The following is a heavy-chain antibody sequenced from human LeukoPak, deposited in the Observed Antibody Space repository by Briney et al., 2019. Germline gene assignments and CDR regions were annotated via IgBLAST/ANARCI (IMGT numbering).Heavy chain of an antibody. J-gene: IGHJ6*03. V-gene: IGHV1-58*02. CDR3: AASGFGFGELPSYFYYYMDV. CDR1: VFTFTIAA. CDR2: LFVVIDNT. Sequence: SAKVSCKDPVFTFTIAAMRCVREGRGQSRECVGWLFVVIDNTKYAQKFQERVTITRDMSTGTAYMELSSLRSEDTAVYYWAASGFGFGELPSYFYYYMDVWGKGTTVTISS. D-gene: IGHD3-10*01.